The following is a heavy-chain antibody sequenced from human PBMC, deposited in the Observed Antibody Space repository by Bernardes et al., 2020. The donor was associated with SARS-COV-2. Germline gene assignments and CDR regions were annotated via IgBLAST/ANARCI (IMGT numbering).Heavy chain of an antibody. V-gene: IGHV3-23*01. J-gene: IGHJ4*02. CDR1: GFIFSNFV. D-gene: IGHD3-10*01. Sequence: GGSLRLSCAASGFIFSNFVMRWVRQAPGKGLEWVSTISAGSDTFYADSVKGRFTISRDNSKNTLYLHMNSLRAEDTAIYYCMNSTGNWGQGTLVIVSA. CDR2: ISAGSDT. CDR3: MNSTGN.